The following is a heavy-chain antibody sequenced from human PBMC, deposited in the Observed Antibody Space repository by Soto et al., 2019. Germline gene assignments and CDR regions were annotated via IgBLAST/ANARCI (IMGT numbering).Heavy chain of an antibody. J-gene: IGHJ4*02. CDR3: AREYCSSTSCYYFDY. Sequence: SVKVSCKASGGTFSSYATSWVRQAPGQGLEWMGGIIPIFGTANYAQKFQGRVTITADESTSTAYMELSSLRSEDTAVYYCAREYCSSTSCYYFDYWGQGTLVTVSS. V-gene: IGHV1-69*13. CDR1: GGTFSSYA. CDR2: IIPIFGTA. D-gene: IGHD2-2*01.